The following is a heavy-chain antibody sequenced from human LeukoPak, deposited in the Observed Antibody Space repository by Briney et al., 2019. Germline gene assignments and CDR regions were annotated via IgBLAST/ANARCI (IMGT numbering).Heavy chain of an antibody. CDR3: ARRYWFGEGFSFDY. CDR1: GYSFTNHW. D-gene: IGHD3-10*01. J-gene: IGHJ4*02. V-gene: IGHV5-51*01. CDR2: IYPDDSDS. Sequence: GESLKISCKVSGYSFTNHWIAWVRQMPGKGLEWMGIIYPDDSDSRYSPSFQGHVTFSADKSINTAYLQWSSLKASDTAMYYCARRYWFGEGFSFDYWGQGTLVTVSS.